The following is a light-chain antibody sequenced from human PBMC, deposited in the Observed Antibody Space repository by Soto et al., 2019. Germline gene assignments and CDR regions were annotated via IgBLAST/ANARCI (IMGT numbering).Light chain of an antibody. J-gene: IGKJ3*01. CDR1: QGISSY. Sequence: DIQLTQSPSFLSASVGDRVTITCRASQGISSYLAWYQQKPGKAPKLLIYAASTLQSGVPSRFSGSGSGTEFTLTISSLQPEDFAPYCCQQLISFPFTFGPGTKVDMK. V-gene: IGKV1-9*01. CDR3: QQLISFPFT. CDR2: AAS.